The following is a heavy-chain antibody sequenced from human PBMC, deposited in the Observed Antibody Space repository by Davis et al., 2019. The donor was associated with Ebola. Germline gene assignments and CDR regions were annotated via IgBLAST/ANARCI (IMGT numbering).Heavy chain of an antibody. CDR3: AKSGLSFGVVKYHYGMDV. CDR2: ISGSGGST. CDR1: VITFSSYA. V-gene: IGHV3-23*01. Sequence: GESLKISCTASVITFSSYAMTWVRQAPGKGLEWVSAISGSGGSTYYADSVKGRFTIPRDNSKKTLYLQMNSLRAEDTAVYYCAKSGLSFGVVKYHYGMDVWGKGTTVTVSS. D-gene: IGHD3-3*01. J-gene: IGHJ6*04.